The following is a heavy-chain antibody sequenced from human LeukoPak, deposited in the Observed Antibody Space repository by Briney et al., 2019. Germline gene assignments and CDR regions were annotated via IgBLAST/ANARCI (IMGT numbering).Heavy chain of an antibody. CDR1: GXSISSYY. V-gene: IGHV4-59*01. CDR2: VSYSGST. Sequence: SETLSLTCTVSGXSISSYYGSWIRQPPGKGLEWIGYVSYSGSTTYNPSLKSRVTISLDTSKNQFSLKLTSVTAADTAVYYCARVTYGGNLGYWGQGTLVTVSS. D-gene: IGHD4-23*01. J-gene: IGHJ4*02. CDR3: ARVTYGGNLGY.